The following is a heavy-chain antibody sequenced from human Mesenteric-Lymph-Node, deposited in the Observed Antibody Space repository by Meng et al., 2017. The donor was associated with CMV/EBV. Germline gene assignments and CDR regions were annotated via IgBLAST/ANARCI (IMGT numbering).Heavy chain of an antibody. J-gene: IGHJ4*02. CDR3: ARQLDTAMVTDY. CDR1: GGTFSSYA. V-gene: IGHV1-3*01. D-gene: IGHD5-18*01. Sequence: SCKASGGTFSSYAISWVRQAPGQRLEWMGWINAGNGNTKYSQKFQGRVTITRDTSASTAYMELSSLRSEDTAVYYCARQLDTAMVTDYWGQGTLVTVSS. CDR2: INAGNGNT.